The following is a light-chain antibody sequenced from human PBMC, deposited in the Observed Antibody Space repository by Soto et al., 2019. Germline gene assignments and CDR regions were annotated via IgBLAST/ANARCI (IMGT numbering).Light chain of an antibody. CDR3: QQYGNSPRT. Sequence: EIVLTQSPGTLSLSPGERATLSCRASQSVSSSYLAWYQQKPGQAPRLLIYGASSRATGIPDRFSGSGSGTDFTLTISRLEPEDFPVYYCQQYGNSPRTFGQANKV. J-gene: IGKJ1*01. CDR1: QSVSSSY. V-gene: IGKV3-20*01. CDR2: GAS.